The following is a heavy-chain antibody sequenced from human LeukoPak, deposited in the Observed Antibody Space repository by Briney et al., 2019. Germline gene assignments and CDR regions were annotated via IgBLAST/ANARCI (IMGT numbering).Heavy chain of an antibody. CDR2: ISAYNVNT. CDR3: ARATGDRAVIVQNDAFDI. D-gene: IGHD3-10*01. J-gene: IGHJ3*02. CDR1: GYTFTSYG. V-gene: IGHV1-18*01. Sequence: ASVKVSCKASGYTFTSYGISWVRQAPGQGLEWMGWISAYNVNTNYAQKLQGRVTMTTDTSTSTVHMELSSLRSDDTAVYYCARATGDRAVIVQNDAFDIWGQGTMVIVSS.